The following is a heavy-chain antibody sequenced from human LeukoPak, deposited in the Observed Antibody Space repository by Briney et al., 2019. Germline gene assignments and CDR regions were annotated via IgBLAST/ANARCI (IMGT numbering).Heavy chain of an antibody. CDR3: ARDGANYYDSSCYHGGHDAFEI. CDR1: GYTFTGYY. Sequence: AAVKVTCKCSGYTFTGYYMHWVRQAPGQGLEWMGWTNPNSGGTNNAEKFQGRVTMTRETSISTTYMEMRRLSSDDTAVYYYARDGANYYDSSCYHGGHDAFEIWGQGTMVTVSS. D-gene: IGHD3-22*01. J-gene: IGHJ3*02. V-gene: IGHV1-2*02. CDR2: TNPNSGGT.